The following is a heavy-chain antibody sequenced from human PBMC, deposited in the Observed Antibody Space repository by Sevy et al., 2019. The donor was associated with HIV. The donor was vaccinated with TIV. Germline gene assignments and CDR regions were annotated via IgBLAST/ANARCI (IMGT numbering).Heavy chain of an antibody. Sequence: ASVKVSCKASGYTFTSYYMHWVRQAPGQGLEWMGIINPSGGSTSYAQKFQGRVTMTRDTSTSTVYMELGSLRSEDTAVYYGSRDRKPSPSTHDSRSLGYYSAMDVWGQGTTVTVSS. CDR2: INPSGGST. CDR1: GYTFTSYY. CDR3: SRDRKPSPSTHDSRSLGYYSAMDV. V-gene: IGHV1-46*03. J-gene: IGHJ6*02. D-gene: IGHD3-22*01.